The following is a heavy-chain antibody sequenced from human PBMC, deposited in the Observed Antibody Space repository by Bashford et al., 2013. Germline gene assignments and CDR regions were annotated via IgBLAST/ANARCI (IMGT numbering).Heavy chain of an antibody. CDR3: ARAQPYWGFGP. V-gene: IGHV1-18*01. J-gene: IGHJ5*02. CDR1: GYSFTNFG. Sequence: VASVKVSCQASGYSFTNFGITWVRQAPGQGLEWMGWISPYYDRTAYAQSLQGRLTMTTDTSTNTVYMELRNLKSDDAAVYYCARAQPYWGFGPWGQGTLVTVSS. D-gene: IGHD2-21*01. CDR2: ISPYYDRT.